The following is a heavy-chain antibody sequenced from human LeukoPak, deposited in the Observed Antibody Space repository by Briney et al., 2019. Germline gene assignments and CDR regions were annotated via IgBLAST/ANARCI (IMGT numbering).Heavy chain of an antibody. V-gene: IGHV4-34*01. Sequence: SETLSLTCAVYGGSFSGYYWSWIRQPPGKGLEWIGEINHSGSTNYNPSLKSRVTMSVDPSKNQFSLKLSSVTAADTAVYYCARVGVDYYDSSGYPLSDAFDIWGQGTMVTVSS. CDR1: GGSFSGYY. D-gene: IGHD3-22*01. CDR2: INHSGST. CDR3: ARVGVDYYDSSGYPLSDAFDI. J-gene: IGHJ3*02.